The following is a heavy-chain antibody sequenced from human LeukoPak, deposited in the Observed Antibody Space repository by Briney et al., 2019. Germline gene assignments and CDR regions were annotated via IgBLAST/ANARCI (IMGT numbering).Heavy chain of an antibody. V-gene: IGHV4-39*01. CDR1: GGSISSSSYY. J-gene: IGHJ4*02. Sequence: SETLSLTCTVSGGSISSSSYYWGWIRQPPGKGLEWIGSIYYSGSTYYNPSLKSRVTISVDTSKNQFSLKLSSVTAADTAVYYCARRRTGFDYLGQGTLVTVSS. CDR2: IYYSGST. CDR3: ARRRTGFDY. D-gene: IGHD4-17*01.